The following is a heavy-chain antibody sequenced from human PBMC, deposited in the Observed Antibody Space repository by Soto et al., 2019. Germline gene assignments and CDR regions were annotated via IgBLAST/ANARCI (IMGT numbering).Heavy chain of an antibody. Sequence: EVQLVESGGGLVQPGGSLRLSCAASGLTFSSYEMNWVRQAPGKGLEWVSYISSSGSTIYYADSVKGRFTISRDNAKNSLYLQMNSLRAEDTAVYYCARDAVGYYYDSSGYYWDYYYYGMDVWGQGTTVTVSS. CDR1: GLTFSSYE. D-gene: IGHD3-22*01. J-gene: IGHJ6*02. CDR2: ISSSGSTI. CDR3: ARDAVGYYYDSSGYYWDYYYYGMDV. V-gene: IGHV3-48*03.